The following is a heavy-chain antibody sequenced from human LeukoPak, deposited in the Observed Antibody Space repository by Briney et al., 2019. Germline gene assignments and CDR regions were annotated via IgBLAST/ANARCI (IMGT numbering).Heavy chain of an antibody. CDR2: ISSSSSDT. J-gene: IGHJ4*02. V-gene: IGHV3-11*06. CDR3: ARGSRSIQFGDGY. D-gene: IGHD3-16*02. Sequence: GGSLRLSCAASGFTFSDSYMSWIRQAPGKGLEWVSYISSSSSDTNYADSVKGRFTISRDNAKNSLYLQMNSLRAEDTAVYYCARGSRSIQFGDGYWGQGTLVTVSS. CDR1: GFTFSDSY.